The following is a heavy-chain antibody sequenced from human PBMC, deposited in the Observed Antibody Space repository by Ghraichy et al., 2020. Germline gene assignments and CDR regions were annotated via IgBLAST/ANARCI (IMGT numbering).Heavy chain of an antibody. D-gene: IGHD3-22*01. CDR1: GGSVSSGSYY. J-gene: IGHJ2*01. V-gene: IGHV4-61*01. CDR2: IYYSGST. CDR3: ARGTVKLTYYYDSSGAGTHWYFDL. Sequence: SETLSLTCTVSGGSVSSGSYYWSWIRQPPGKGLEWIGYIYYSGSTNYNPSLKSRVTISVDTSKNQFSLKLSSVTAADTAVYYCARGTVKLTYYYDSSGAGTHWYFDLWGRGTLVTVSS.